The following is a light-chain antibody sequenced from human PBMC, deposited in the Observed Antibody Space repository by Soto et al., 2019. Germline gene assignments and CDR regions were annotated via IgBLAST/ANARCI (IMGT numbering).Light chain of an antibody. Sequence: QSALTQPASVSGSPGQSITVSCTGTSSDVGSYNLVSWYQQYPGKVPKLMIYESNKRPSGVSNRFSGSKSGNTASLTISGLQAEDEADYFCCSYAGSSTFVFGTGTKVTVL. V-gene: IGLV2-23*01. CDR2: ESN. CDR1: SSDVGSYNL. CDR3: CSYAGSSTFV. J-gene: IGLJ1*01.